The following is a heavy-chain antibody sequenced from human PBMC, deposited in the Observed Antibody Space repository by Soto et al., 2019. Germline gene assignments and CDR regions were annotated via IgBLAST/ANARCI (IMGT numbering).Heavy chain of an antibody. J-gene: IGHJ4*02. Sequence: ASVKVSCKASGYTFTSYDINWVRQATGQGLEWMGGMNPNRGNTDYAQKFQGRVTMTRNNSMSTAYMELSSLRSEDTDVYYCASQPARYYDFWSGSSAPLDYWGQGTLVTVSS. V-gene: IGHV1-8*01. CDR1: GYTFTSYD. CDR3: ASQPARYYDFWSGSSAPLDY. D-gene: IGHD3-3*01. CDR2: MNPNRGNT.